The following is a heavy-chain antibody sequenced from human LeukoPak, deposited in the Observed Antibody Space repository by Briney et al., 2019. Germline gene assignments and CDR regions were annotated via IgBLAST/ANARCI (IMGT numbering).Heavy chain of an antibody. CDR3: ARDPGYCSSTSCLFDY. V-gene: IGHV3-30-3*01. CDR2: ISYDGSNK. D-gene: IGHD2-2*01. Sequence: GGSLRLSCAASGFTFSSYAMHWVRQAPGKGLEWVAVISYDGSNKYYADSVKGRFTISRDNSKNTLYLQMNSLRAEDTAVYYCARDPGYCSSTSCLFDYWGQGTLVTVSS. J-gene: IGHJ4*02. CDR1: GFTFSSYA.